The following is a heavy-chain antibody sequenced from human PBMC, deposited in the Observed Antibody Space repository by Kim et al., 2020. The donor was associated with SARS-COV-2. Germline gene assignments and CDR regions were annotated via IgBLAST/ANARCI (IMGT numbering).Heavy chain of an antibody. D-gene: IGHD2-21*01. V-gene: IGHV3-48*02. CDR2: ISSSSSTL. Sequence: GGSLRLSCAASGFTFSSYNMNWVRQAPGKGLEWVSYISSSSSTLYYADSVQGRFTISRDNAKNSLYLQMNTLRDEDTAVYYCARDREGYSYYGMDVWGQGTTVTVSS. CDR1: GFTFSSYN. CDR3: ARDREGYSYYGMDV. J-gene: IGHJ6*02.